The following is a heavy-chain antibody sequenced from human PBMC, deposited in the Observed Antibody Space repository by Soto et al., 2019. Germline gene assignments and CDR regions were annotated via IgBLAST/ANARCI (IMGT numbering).Heavy chain of an antibody. J-gene: IGHJ6*02. CDR1: GFTFSDYY. CDR3: ARDRGGYDRLYYYHGMDV. D-gene: IGHD5-12*01. V-gene: IGHV3-11*06. CDR2: ISSSSGST. Sequence: VGSLRLSCAASGFTFSDYYMSWIRQAPGKGLEYISYISSSSGSTNYADSVKGRFTISRDNAKNSLYLQMSSLRAEDTAVYYCARDRGGYDRLYYYHGMDVWGQGTTVTVSS.